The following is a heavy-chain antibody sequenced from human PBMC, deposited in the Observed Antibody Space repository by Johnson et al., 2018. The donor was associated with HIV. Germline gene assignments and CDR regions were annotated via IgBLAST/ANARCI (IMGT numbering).Heavy chain of an antibody. CDR1: GFTFDDYA. CDR3: ARSGEGGESAFDI. CDR2: ISWNSGRI. J-gene: IGHJ3*02. D-gene: IGHD1-26*01. V-gene: IGHV3-9*01. Sequence: VQLVESGGGLVQPGGSLRLSCVASGFTFDDYAMHWVRQAPGRGLEWVSGISWNSGRIGYADSVKGRFTISRDNSKNTLYLQMNSLRAEDTAVYYCARSGEGGESAFDIWGQGTMVTVSS.